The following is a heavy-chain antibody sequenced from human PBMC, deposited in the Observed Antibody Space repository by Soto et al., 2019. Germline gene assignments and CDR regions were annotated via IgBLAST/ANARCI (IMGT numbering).Heavy chain of an antibody. Sequence: EVLLLESGGGLVQPGGSLRLSCEASGFSFSSFAMNWVRQAPGKGLEWVSAIGDSGASTYYADSVMGRFTISRDNSRNTLHLQLNSLRAEDTAVYYCAKGVELDVWGNGTTVTVSS. V-gene: IGHV3-23*01. CDR2: IGDSGAST. CDR1: GFSFSSFA. CDR3: AKGVELDV. D-gene: IGHD1-26*01. J-gene: IGHJ6*04.